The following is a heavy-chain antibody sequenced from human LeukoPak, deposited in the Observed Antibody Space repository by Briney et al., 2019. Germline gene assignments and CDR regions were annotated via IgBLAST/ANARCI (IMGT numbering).Heavy chain of an antibody. D-gene: IGHD3-22*01. CDR3: ARRQNYYDSSGYSFDY. V-gene: IGHV4-31*03. J-gene: IGHJ4*02. Sequence: SETLSLTCTVSGGSISSGGYYWSWIRQHPGKGPEWIGYIYYSGSTYYNPSLKSRVTISVDTSKNQFSLKLSPVTAADTAVYYCARRQNYYDSSGYSFDYWGQGTLVTVSS. CDR2: IYYSGST. CDR1: GGSISSGGYY.